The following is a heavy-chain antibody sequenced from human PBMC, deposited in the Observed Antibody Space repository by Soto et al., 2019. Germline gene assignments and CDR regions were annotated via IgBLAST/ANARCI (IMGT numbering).Heavy chain of an antibody. Sequence: QVQLQESGPGLVKPSETLSLTCTVSGGSITNYYCSWFRQPPGKGLEWIGYIQYNGYSAYNLSLKGRVTMSMDTSKTQSSLMLESVTATDTDVYYCARHGFGRLHGLVDVWGQGSTVIVSS. CDR3: ARHGFGRLHGLVDV. CDR2: IQYNGYS. D-gene: IGHD3-10*01. V-gene: IGHV4-59*08. CDR1: GGSITNYY. J-gene: IGHJ6*02.